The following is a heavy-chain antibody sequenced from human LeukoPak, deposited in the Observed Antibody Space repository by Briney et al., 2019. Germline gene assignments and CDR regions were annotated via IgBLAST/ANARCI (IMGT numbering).Heavy chain of an antibody. CDR3: ARLGREPYFYYYHYMDV. CDR1: GGSISSYY. CDR2: IYTSGST. D-gene: IGHD3-10*01. J-gene: IGHJ6*03. Sequence: SETLSLTCTVSGGSISSYYWSWIRQPPGKGLEWVAYIYTSGSTDYNPSLKSRVTISVDTSKNQVSLRLISVTAADTAVYYCARLGREPYFYYYHYMDVWGKGTTVTVSS. V-gene: IGHV4-4*09.